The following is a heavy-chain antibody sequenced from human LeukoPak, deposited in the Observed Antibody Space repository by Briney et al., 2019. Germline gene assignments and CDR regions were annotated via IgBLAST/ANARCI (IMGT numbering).Heavy chain of an antibody. CDR2: INPNGGIT. CDR1: GYTFSSYY. J-gene: IGHJ4*02. D-gene: IGHD3-9*01. V-gene: IGHV1-46*01. Sequence: ASVKVSCKASGYTFSSYYIQWVRQAPGQGLEWMGMINPNGGITTYAQKFQGTITMTRDTSTSTVYMELNSLRSEDTAMYYCARVGRVGRYFDWLMIWGQGTQVTVSS. CDR3: ARVGRVGRYFDWLMI.